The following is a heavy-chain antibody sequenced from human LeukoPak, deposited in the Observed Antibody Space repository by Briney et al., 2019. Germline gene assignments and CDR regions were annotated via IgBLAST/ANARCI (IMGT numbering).Heavy chain of an antibody. CDR3: AKGGSSSWLGFDY. J-gene: IGHJ4*02. CDR1: GFTFSSYA. V-gene: IGHV3-23*01. Sequence: GGSLRLSCAASGFTFSSYAMSWVRQAPGKGLEWVLSISASGGSTYYADSVKGRFTTSRDNSKNTVYMQMNSLRAGDTAVYYCAKGGSSSWLGFDYWGQGTLVTVSS. D-gene: IGHD6-13*01. CDR2: ISASGGST.